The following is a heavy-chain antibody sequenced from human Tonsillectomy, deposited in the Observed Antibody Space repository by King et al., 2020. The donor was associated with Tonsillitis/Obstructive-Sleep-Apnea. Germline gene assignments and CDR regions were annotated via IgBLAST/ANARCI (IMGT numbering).Heavy chain of an antibody. J-gene: IGHJ6*02. D-gene: IGHD4-17*01. V-gene: IGHV1-69*10. CDR2: IIPILAIR. CDR3: AREGYGDYNWFGMDV. CDR1: GDTFNRYA. Sequence: QLVQSGAEVKKPGSSVKVSCKASGDTFNRYAISWVRQAPGQGLEWMGAIIPILAIRNYAQKFQGRVTITADKSTSTAYMELSSLRSEDTAVYFCAREGYGDYNWFGMDVWGQGTTVTVSS.